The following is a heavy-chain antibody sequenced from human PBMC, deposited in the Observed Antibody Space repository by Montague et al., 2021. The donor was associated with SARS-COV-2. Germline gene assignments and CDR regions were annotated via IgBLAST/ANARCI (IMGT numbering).Heavy chain of an antibody. Sequence: SETLSPTCSVSGDSIRSSGYYWGWIRQPPGKGLEWIGTVYYSGSTNYNPSLKSRVTMPVDTSKNQFSLELRSVTAADTAVYYCARLGFVELWLNLGWFDPWGQGTPVAVSS. CDR1: GDSIRSSGYY. J-gene: IGHJ5*02. D-gene: IGHD3-16*02. CDR2: VYYSGST. V-gene: IGHV4-39*01. CDR3: ARLGFVELWLNLGWFDP.